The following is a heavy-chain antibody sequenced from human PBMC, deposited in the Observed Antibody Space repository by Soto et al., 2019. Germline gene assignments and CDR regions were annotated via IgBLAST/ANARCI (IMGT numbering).Heavy chain of an antibody. V-gene: IGHV4-4*07. CDR3: VIDVTQTPRDWFDP. CDR2: IYATGTT. D-gene: IGHD2-15*01. J-gene: IGHJ5*02. Sequence: SETLSLTCTVSGASISGFYWSWIRKSAGKGLEWIGRIYATGTTDYNPSLKSRVMMSVDTSKKQFSLKLRSVTAADTAVYYCVIDVTQTPRDWFDPWGQGSSVTVSS. CDR1: GASISGFY.